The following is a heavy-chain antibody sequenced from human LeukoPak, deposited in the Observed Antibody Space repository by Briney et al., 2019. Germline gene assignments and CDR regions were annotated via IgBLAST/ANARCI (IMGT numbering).Heavy chain of an antibody. D-gene: IGHD3-22*01. Sequence: SETLSLTCAVYGGSFSSYYWSWIRQPPGKGLEWMGEINHSGSTNYNPSLKSRVTISVDTSKNQFSLKLSSVTAADTAVYYCARGARITMIVVGRTNWFDPWGQGTLVTVSS. V-gene: IGHV4-34*01. J-gene: IGHJ5*02. CDR1: GGSFSSYY. CDR2: INHSGST. CDR3: ARGARITMIVVGRTNWFDP.